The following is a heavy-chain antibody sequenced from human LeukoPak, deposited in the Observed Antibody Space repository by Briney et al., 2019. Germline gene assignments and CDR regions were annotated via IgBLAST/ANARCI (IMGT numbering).Heavy chain of an antibody. J-gene: IGHJ4*02. CDR2: ISGSGDNT. CDR3: AKKRNDFWSGYPDFDS. V-gene: IGHV3-23*01. Sequence: GGSLRVSCAASVCTLSTYAMNWVRQAPGKGLEWVSGISGSGDNTYYADSVKGRFTISRDNSKNTLYLQVNSLRAEDTALYYCAKKRNDFWSGYPDFDSWGQGALVTVSS. CDR1: VCTLSTYA. D-gene: IGHD3-3*01.